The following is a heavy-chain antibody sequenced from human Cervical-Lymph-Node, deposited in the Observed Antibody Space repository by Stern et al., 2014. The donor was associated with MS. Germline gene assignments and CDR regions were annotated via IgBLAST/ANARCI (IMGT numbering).Heavy chain of an antibody. CDR2: ISTDTGGA. Sequence: VQMEESGAEVKKPGASVKVSCEASGYSFTAYFIHWVRQAPGQGLEWMGWISTDTGGANYAQRFQGRVTMTRDTSISTTYMELSRLRSDDTAVYYCARDRGSHSDYWGQGTLVTVSS. V-gene: IGHV1-2*02. J-gene: IGHJ4*02. CDR3: ARDRGSHSDY. D-gene: IGHD1-26*01. CDR1: GYSFTAYF.